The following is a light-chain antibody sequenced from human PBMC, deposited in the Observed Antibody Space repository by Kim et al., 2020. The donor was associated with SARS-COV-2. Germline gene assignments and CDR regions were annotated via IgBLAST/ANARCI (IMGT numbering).Light chain of an antibody. V-gene: IGKV1-33*01. Sequence: DIQMTQSPSSLSASVGDRVTITCQASQDVSRYLNWYQQKPGKAPKLLIYDASNLETGVPSRFSGSGSGTHFTLTVTSLQPEDIATYYCQQYDGLPSTFGQGTRLEIK. CDR1: QDVSRY. J-gene: IGKJ5*01. CDR3: QQYDGLPST. CDR2: DAS.